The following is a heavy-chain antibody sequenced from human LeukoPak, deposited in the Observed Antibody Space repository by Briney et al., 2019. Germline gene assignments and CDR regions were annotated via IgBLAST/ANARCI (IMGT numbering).Heavy chain of an antibody. CDR2: ITATGDTA. J-gene: IGHJ4*02. Sequence: GGSLRLSCVASGFTFTKCAMSWIRQAPGKGLGWVAIITATGDTAYYADSVKGRFTISRDNSRNTVYMQMDSLRAEDTAIYYCAGDRNSDWYSPLDYWGRGSQVTVSP. D-gene: IGHD6-19*01. CDR1: GFTFTKCA. CDR3: AGDRNSDWYSPLDY. V-gene: IGHV3-23*01.